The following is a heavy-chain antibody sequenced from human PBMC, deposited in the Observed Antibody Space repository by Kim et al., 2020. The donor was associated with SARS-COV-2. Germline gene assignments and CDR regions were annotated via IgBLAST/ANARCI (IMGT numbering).Heavy chain of an antibody. V-gene: IGHV3-23*01. CDR3: AKTSDFWSGVNWFDP. D-gene: IGHD3-3*01. CDR2: T. J-gene: IGHJ5*02. Sequence: TYYADTVKGRFTISRDNSKNALYLQMNSLRAEDTAVYYCAKTSDFWSGVNWFDPWGQGTLVTVSS.